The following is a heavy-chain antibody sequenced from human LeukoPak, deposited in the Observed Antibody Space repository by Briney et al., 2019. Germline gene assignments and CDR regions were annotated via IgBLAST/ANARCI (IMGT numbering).Heavy chain of an antibody. V-gene: IGHV3-23*01. CDR2: ISGSGGST. J-gene: IGHJ3*02. Sequence: PGGSLRLSCAASGFTFSSYAMSWVRQAPGKGLEWVSAISGSGGSTYYADSVKGRFTISRDNSKNTLHLQMNSLRAEDTAVYYCAKDLRIVGALDAFDIWGQGTMVTVSS. D-gene: IGHD1-26*01. CDR3: AKDLRIVGALDAFDI. CDR1: GFTFSSYA.